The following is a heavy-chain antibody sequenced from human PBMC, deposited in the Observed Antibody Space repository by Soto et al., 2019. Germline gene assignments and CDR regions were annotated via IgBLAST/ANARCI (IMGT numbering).Heavy chain of an antibody. D-gene: IGHD2-21*02. Sequence: GGSLRLSCAASGFTFSNYGMHWVRQAPGKGLEWVAVISYDGSNKYYADSVKGRFTISRDNSKNTLYVQMNSLRAEDTAVYYCVSGYCEGGGDCYSDFDYWGQGTLVTVSS. CDR3: VSGYCEGGGDCYSDFDY. CDR1: GFTFSNYG. CDR2: ISYDGSNK. V-gene: IGHV3-30*03. J-gene: IGHJ4*02.